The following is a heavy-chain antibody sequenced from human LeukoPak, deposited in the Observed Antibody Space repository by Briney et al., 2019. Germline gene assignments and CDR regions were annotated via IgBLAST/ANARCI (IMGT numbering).Heavy chain of an antibody. J-gene: IGHJ4*02. CDR3: ARDGPYYYDTSAKKGHY. V-gene: IGHV3-11*04. D-gene: IGHD3-22*01. Sequence: GGSLRLSCAASGFTFSDYYMSWIRQAPGKGLEWVSYISSSGSTIYHADSVMGRFTISRDNAKNLLFLQMNSLRAEDTAVYYCARDGPYYYDTSAKKGHYWGQGTLVTVSS. CDR2: ISSSGSTI. CDR1: GFTFSDYY.